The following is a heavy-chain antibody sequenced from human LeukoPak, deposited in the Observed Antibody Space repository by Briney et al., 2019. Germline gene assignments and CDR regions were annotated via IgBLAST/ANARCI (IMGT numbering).Heavy chain of an antibody. Sequence: SETLSLTCTVSGGSISSGGYYWSWIPQHPGKGLEWIGYIYYSGSTYNNPFLKSRVPISVDTSKDQVSLKVSSVTAAGTGVECCGRDSPSITGTLSWEFDLWGRGTLVTVS. D-gene: IGHD1-7*01. V-gene: IGHV4-31*03. J-gene: IGHJ2*01. CDR1: GGSISSGGYY. CDR3: GRDSPSITGTLSWEFDL. CDR2: IYYSGST.